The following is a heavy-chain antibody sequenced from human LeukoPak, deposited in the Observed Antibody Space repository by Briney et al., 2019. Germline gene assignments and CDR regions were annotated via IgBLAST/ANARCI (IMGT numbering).Heavy chain of an antibody. CDR3: ARDGVIPAAKIYYYYYYMDV. CDR1: GCSISSGSYY. D-gene: IGHD2-2*01. J-gene: IGHJ6*03. V-gene: IGHV4-61*02. Sequence: SETLSLTCTVSGCSISSGSYYWRWIRQPAGKGLECIGRIYTSESTNYNPSLKSRVTISVDTSKNQFSLKLSSVTAADTAVYYCARDGVIPAAKIYYYYYYMDVWGKGTTVTVSS. CDR2: IYTSEST.